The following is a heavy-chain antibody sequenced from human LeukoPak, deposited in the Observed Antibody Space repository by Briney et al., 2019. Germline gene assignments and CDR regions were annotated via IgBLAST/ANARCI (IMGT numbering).Heavy chain of an antibody. Sequence: PGRSLRLSCAASGFTFSSYGMHWVRQAPGKGLEWVAVISYDGSNKYYADSVKGRFTISRDNSKNTLYLQMNSLRAEDTAVYYCAKDIYGSGSYSYYFDYWGQGTLVTVSS. J-gene: IGHJ4*02. V-gene: IGHV3-30*18. D-gene: IGHD3-10*01. CDR3: AKDIYGSGSYSYYFDY. CDR1: GFTFSSYG. CDR2: ISYDGSNK.